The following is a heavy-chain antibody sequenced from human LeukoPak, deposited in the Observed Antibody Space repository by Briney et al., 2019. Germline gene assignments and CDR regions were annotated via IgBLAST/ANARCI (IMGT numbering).Heavy chain of an antibody. CDR1: GGSFSGYY. V-gene: IGHV4-34*01. CDR2: INHSGST. CDR3: ARTHYYMDV. J-gene: IGHJ6*03. Sequence: SETLSLTCAVYGGSFSGYYWSWVRQPPGKGLEWVGEINHSGSTNYNPSLKSRVTISVDTSKNQFSLKLSSVTAADTAVYYCARTHYYMDVWGKGTTVTVSS.